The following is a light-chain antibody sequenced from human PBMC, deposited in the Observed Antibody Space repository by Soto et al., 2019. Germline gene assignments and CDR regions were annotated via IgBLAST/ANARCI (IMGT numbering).Light chain of an antibody. J-gene: IGLJ1*01. V-gene: IGLV2-14*01. CDR3: SSYTSSSTAV. CDR1: SSDVGDYNY. CDR2: EVR. Sequence: QSALTQPASVSGSPGQSITISCTGTSSDVGDYNYVSWYQQHPGKAPKLMIYEVRRRPSGVSNRFSRSKSGNTASLTISGLQAEDEAHYYCSSYTSSSTAVFGTGTKLTVL.